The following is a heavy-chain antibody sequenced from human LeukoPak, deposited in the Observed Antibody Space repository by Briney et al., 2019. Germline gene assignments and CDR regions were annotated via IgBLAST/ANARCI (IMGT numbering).Heavy chain of an antibody. V-gene: IGHV4-39*07. J-gene: IGHJ4*02. CDR3: ADGMSRYSGTYYV. CDR1: GGSISSSSYY. Sequence: PSETLSLTCTVSGGSISSSSYYWGWIRRPPGKGLEWIGSIYYSGSTYYNPSLKSRVTISVDTSKNQFSLKLNSVTAADTAVYYCADGMSRYSGTYYVWGQGTLVTVSS. D-gene: IGHD1-26*01. CDR2: IYYSGST.